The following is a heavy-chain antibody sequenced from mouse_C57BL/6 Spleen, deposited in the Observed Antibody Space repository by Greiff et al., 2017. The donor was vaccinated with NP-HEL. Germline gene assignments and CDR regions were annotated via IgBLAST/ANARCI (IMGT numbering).Heavy chain of an antibody. J-gene: IGHJ3*01. CDR2: ISDGGSYT. V-gene: IGHV5-4*01. CDR3: AREIYYDYDVEFAY. Sequence: DVKLVESGGGLVKPGGSLKLSCAASGFTFSSYAMSWVRQTPEKRLEWVATISDGGSYTYYPDNVKGRFTISRDNAKNNLYLQMSHLKSEDTAMYYCAREIYYDYDVEFAYWGQGTLVTVSA. CDR1: GFTFSSYA. D-gene: IGHD2-4*01.